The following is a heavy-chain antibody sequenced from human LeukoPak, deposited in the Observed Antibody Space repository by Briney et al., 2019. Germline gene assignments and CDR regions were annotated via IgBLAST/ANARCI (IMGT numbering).Heavy chain of an antibody. J-gene: IGHJ5*02. D-gene: IGHD4-17*01. V-gene: IGHV3-48*01. CDR3: AKDRTTVTLLDWFDP. CDR2: ISSSSSTI. CDR1: GFTFSSYS. Sequence: GGSLRLSCAASGFTFSSYSMNWVRQAPGKGLEWVSYISSSSSTIYYADSVKGRFTISRDNAKNSLYLQMNSLRAEDTAVYYCAKDRTTVTLLDWFDPWGQGTLVTVSS.